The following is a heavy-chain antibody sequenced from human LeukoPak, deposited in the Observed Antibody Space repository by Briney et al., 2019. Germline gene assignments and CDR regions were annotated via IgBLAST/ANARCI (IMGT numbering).Heavy chain of an antibody. V-gene: IGHV4/OR15-8*01. Sequence: SETLSLTCDVSGGSIDSTNWWNWVRQPPGKGLEWIGEIHHDGRINYNPSLKSRVTLSVDKSKNQFSLRLNSVTAADTAMYYCARSHDHLWGNYPDYWGQGTLVTASS. CDR1: GGSIDSTNW. CDR3: ARSHDHLWGNYPDY. D-gene: IGHD3-16*02. J-gene: IGHJ4*02. CDR2: IHHDGRI.